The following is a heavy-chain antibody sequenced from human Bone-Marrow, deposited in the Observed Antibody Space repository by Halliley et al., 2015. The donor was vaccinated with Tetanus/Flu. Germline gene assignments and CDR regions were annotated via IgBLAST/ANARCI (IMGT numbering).Heavy chain of an antibody. D-gene: IGHD5-12*01. J-gene: IGHJ4*02. Sequence: LEWIGETIHDGTHKYRPSPQSRVPISQDRSKNQFSLKRSSGTAADTAVYYWAGGYSYGLNYFDYWGQGTLVTVSS. V-gene: IGHV4-34*12. CDR3: AGGYSYGLNYFDY. CDR2: TIHDGTH.